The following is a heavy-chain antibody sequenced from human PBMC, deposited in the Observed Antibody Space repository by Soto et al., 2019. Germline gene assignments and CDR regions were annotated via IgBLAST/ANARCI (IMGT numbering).Heavy chain of an antibody. Sequence: PSETLSLTCSVSGGSITNYYWSWIRQPPGKGLECIGYIYYTGSTNYSPSLKSRVTISVDTSKNQFSLRLRSVTAADTAVYYCARTYMGRRHTKGLDPWGQGTLVTVSS. J-gene: IGHJ5*02. CDR2: IYYTGST. CDR1: GGSITNYY. D-gene: IGHD3-10*01. CDR3: ARTYMGRRHTKGLDP. V-gene: IGHV4-59*01.